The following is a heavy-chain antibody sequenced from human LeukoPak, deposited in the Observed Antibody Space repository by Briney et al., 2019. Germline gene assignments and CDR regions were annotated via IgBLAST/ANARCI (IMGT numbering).Heavy chain of an antibody. CDR3: ARDLDSSGYFYFDY. CDR2: IYYSGST. J-gene: IGHJ4*02. V-gene: IGHV4-39*07. Sequence: SETLALTCTVSGGSISSSSYYWGWIRQPPGKGLEWIGNIYYSGSTYYNPSLKSRVTISVDTSKNQFSLQLNSVTPEDTAVYYCARDLDSSGYFYFDYWGQGTLVTVSS. D-gene: IGHD3-22*01. CDR1: GGSISSSSYY.